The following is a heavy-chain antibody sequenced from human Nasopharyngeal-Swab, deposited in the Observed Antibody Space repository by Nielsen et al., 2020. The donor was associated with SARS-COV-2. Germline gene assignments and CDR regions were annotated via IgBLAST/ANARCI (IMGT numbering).Heavy chain of an antibody. D-gene: IGHD3-10*01. CDR2: ISGSGGST. J-gene: IGHJ4*02. Sequence: GESLKISCEVSGFSVSYNYMSWVRQAPGKGLEWVSAISGSGGSTYYADSVKGRFTISRDNSKNTLYLQMNSLRAEDTAVYYCAKDPHSYYYGSGSSYFDYWGQGTLVTVSS. CDR1: GFSVSYNY. V-gene: IGHV3-23*01. CDR3: AKDPHSYYYGSGSSYFDY.